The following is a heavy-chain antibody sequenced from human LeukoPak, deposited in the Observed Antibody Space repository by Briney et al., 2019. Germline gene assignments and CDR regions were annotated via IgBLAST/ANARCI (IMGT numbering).Heavy chain of an antibody. Sequence: GGSLRLSCAASGFTFCDYYMSWIRQAPGKGLEWVSYISSSGSTIYYADSVKGRFTISRDNAKNSLYLQMNSLRAEDTAVYYCATGPDFWSGYYTNWGQGTLVTVSS. D-gene: IGHD3-3*01. V-gene: IGHV3-11*01. CDR3: ATGPDFWSGYYTN. J-gene: IGHJ4*02. CDR2: ISSSGSTI. CDR1: GFTFCDYY.